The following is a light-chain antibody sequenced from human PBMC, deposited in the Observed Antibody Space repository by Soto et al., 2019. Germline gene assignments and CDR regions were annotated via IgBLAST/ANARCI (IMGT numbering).Light chain of an antibody. CDR1: SSNIGSNY. CDR3: VTSDARLSARV. Sequence: QSVLTQPPSASETPGQRVTISCSGSSSNIGSNYVYWHQHLPGTAPRPLIYKNDQRPSGVPDRFSASKSGTSASLAISGLRPEDESDYYCVTSDARLSARVFGGGTKLTVL. CDR2: KND. J-gene: IGLJ3*02. V-gene: IGLV1-47*01.